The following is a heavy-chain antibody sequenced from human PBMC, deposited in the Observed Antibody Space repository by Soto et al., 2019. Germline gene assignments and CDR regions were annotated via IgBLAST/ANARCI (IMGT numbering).Heavy chain of an antibody. CDR1: GFTFSTYS. CDR2: MSSRSLTI. D-gene: IGHD6-6*01. V-gene: IGHV3-48*02. CDR3: ASGGSSSDNGMDV. J-gene: IGHJ6*02. Sequence: EVQLVESGGGLVQPGGSLRVSCAGSGFTFSTYSMNWVRQAPGKGLEWVSYMSSRSLTIYYTDSVKGRFTISRDNAKNSLYLQMNSLRDEDTAVYYCASGGSSSDNGMDVWGQGTTVTVSS.